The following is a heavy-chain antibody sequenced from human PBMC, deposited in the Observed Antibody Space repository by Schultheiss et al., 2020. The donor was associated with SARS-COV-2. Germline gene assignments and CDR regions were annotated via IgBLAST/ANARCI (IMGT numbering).Heavy chain of an antibody. D-gene: IGHD2-2*01. CDR2: IYYSGST. Sequence: SETLSLTCAVSGGSISSSNWWSWIRQPPGKGLEWIGYIYYSGSTNYNPSLKSRVTISVDTSKNQFSLKLSSVTAADTAVYYCAREREYQLPPYYYYYYMDVWGKGTTVTVSS. CDR1: GGSISSSNW. J-gene: IGHJ6*03. CDR3: AREREYQLPPYYYYYYMDV. V-gene: IGHV4-4*02.